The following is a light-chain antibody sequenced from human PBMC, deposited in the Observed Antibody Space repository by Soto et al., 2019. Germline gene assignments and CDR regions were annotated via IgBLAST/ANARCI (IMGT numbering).Light chain of an antibody. CDR1: SSNIGAGYD. J-gene: IGLJ1*01. Sequence: QPVLTQPPSVSGAPGQRVTISCTGSSSNIGAGYDVHWYQQLPGTAPKLVIYGNSNRPSGVPDRFSGSKSGTSASLAITGLQAEDEVDYYCQSYDSSLSAPVFGTGTKLTVL. CDR3: QSYDSSLSAPV. CDR2: GNS. V-gene: IGLV1-40*01.